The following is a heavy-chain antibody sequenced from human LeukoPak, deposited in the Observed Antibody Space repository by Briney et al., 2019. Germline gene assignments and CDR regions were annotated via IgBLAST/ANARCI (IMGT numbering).Heavy chain of an antibody. D-gene: IGHD6-19*01. V-gene: IGHV4-34*01. J-gene: IGHJ3*02. Sequence: SETLSLTCAVYGGSFSGYYWSWIRQPPGKGLDWIGEINHSGSTNYNPSLKSRVTISVDTSKNQFSLKRSSVTAADTAVYYCARRFWGTSGWYQGEAFDIWGQGTMVTVSS. CDR3: ARRFWGTSGWYQGEAFDI. CDR2: INHSGST. CDR1: GGSFSGYY.